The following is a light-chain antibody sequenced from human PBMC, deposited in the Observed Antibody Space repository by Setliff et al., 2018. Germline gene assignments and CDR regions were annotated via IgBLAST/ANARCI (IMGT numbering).Light chain of an antibody. CDR1: SSDIGGYKY. CDR2: EVI. J-gene: IGLJ1*01. CDR3: LSYTNSDTVV. Sequence: QSVLTQPASVSGSPGQSITISCTGTSSDIGGYKYVSWCQQHPGKAPKLMIYEVIKRPSGVSNRFSGSESGNTASLTISGLQAEDEADYYCLSYTNSDTVVFGTGTKVTVL. V-gene: IGLV2-14*01.